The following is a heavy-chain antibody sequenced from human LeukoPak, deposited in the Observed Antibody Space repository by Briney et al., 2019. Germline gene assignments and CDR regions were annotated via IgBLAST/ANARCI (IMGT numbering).Heavy chain of an antibody. CDR1: GGSFSDYY. CDR2: IYYSGNT. D-gene: IGHD3-10*01. Sequence: PSETLSLTCAVYGGSFSDYYWNWIRQPPGKGLEWIGYIYYSGNTNYNPSLKSRVTISVDTSKNQFSLKLSSVTAADTAVYYCATDNSYGSGSYYTWGQGTLVTVSS. J-gene: IGHJ4*02. CDR3: ATDNSYGSGSYYT. V-gene: IGHV4-59*01.